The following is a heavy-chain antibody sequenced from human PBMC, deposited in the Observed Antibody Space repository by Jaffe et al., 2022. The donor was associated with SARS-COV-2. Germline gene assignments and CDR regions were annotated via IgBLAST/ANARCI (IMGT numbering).Heavy chain of an antibody. CDR1: GFTFSSYA. V-gene: IGHV3-30-3*01. D-gene: IGHD6-19*01. Sequence: QVQLVESGGGVVQPGRSLRLSCAASGFTFSSYAMHWVRQAPGKGLEWVAVISYDGSNKYYADSVKGRFTISRDNSKNTLYLQMNSLRAEDTAVYYCAREGGSGWGDLDPWGQGTLVTVSS. CDR2: ISYDGSNK. CDR3: AREGGSGWGDLDP. J-gene: IGHJ5*02.